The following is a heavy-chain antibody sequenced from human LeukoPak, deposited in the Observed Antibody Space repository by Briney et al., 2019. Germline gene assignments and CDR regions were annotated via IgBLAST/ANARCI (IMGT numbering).Heavy chain of an antibody. D-gene: IGHD3-10*01. CDR3: ARVGEGSTVWSDDY. CDR1: GFTFSSYW. J-gene: IGHJ4*02. CDR2: IKQDGSEK. V-gene: IGHV3-7*01. Sequence: GGSLRLSCAASGFTFSSYWMSWVRQAPGKGREWVANIKQDGSEKYYVDSVRGRFTISRDNAKNSLYLQMNSLRAEDTAVYYCARVGEGSTVWSDDYWGQGTLVTVSS.